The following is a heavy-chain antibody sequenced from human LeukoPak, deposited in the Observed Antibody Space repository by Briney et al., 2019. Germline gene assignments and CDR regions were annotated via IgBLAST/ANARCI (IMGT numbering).Heavy chain of an antibody. J-gene: IGHJ4*02. Sequence: GGSLRLSCAASGFAFSSYVMTWVRQAPGKGLERVSGISGSGGSTYDADSVKGRFTVSRDNSKSTLYLQLNSLRVEDTAVYYCAKVDGVRAAPGRGRVDSWGQGTLVTVSS. D-gene: IGHD6-13*01. CDR2: ISGSGGST. CDR1: GFAFSSYV. CDR3: AKVDGVRAAPGRGRVDS. V-gene: IGHV3-23*01.